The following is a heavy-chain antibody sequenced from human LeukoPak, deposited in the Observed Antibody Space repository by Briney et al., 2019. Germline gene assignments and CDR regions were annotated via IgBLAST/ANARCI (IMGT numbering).Heavy chain of an antibody. CDR2: FDPEDGET. Sequence: ASVKVSCKVSGYTLTELSMHWVRQAPGKGLEWMGGFDPEDGETIYAQKFQGRVTMTEDTSTDTAYMELSSLRSEDTAVYYCATDLMVGPKDGSGWYPFDYWGQGTLVTVSS. CDR1: GYTLTELS. D-gene: IGHD6-19*01. CDR3: ATDLMVGPKDGSGWYPFDY. V-gene: IGHV1-24*01. J-gene: IGHJ4*02.